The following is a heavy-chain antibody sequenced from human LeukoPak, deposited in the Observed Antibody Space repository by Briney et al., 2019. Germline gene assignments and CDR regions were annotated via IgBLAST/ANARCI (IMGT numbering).Heavy chain of an antibody. CDR1: GFTFSSYE. CDR2: ISSSGSSSVRII. J-gene: IGHJ6*01. Sequence: GGSLRLSCAASGFTFSSYEMNWVRQAPGKGREGVSYISSSGSSSVRIIDYADSVKGRLTISRDNAKNSLYLQMNSLRAEDTGVYYCAEPGITMIGGVWGKGTTGTLSP. D-gene: IGHD3-10*02. V-gene: IGHV3-48*03. CDR3: AEPGITMIGGV.